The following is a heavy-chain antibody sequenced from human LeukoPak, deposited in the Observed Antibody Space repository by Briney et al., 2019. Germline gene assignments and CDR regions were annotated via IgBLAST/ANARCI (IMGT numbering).Heavy chain of an antibody. D-gene: IGHD6-19*01. V-gene: IGHV3-30-3*01. CDR2: LSYDGSNK. J-gene: IGHJ2*01. Sequence: GGSLRLSCAASGFTFSSYAMHWVRPAPGKGLEWVAVLSYDGSNKYYADSVKGRFTISRDNSKNTLYLQMNSLRAEDTAVYYCARKIGGAVAGNWYFDLWGRGTLVIVSS. CDR3: ARKIGGAVAGNWYFDL. CDR1: GFTFSSYA.